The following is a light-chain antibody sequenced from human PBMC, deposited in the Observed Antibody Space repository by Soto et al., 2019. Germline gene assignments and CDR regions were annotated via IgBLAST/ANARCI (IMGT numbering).Light chain of an antibody. V-gene: IGKV3-15*01. J-gene: IGKJ4*01. CDR2: GAS. CDR1: QSIRSN. Sequence: EILMTQSPGTLSVSPGDTATLSCRASQSIRSNLAWYQQKPGRAPTLLIYGASTRATGVPDRFSGSGSGTEFTLTISGLQSEDFAIYYCQQSNNWPPLTFGGGTRVEI. CDR3: QQSNNWPPLT.